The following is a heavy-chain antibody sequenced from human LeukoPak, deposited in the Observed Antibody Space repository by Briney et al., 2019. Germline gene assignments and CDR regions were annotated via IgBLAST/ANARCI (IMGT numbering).Heavy chain of an antibody. D-gene: IGHD3-10*02. V-gene: IGHV3-23*01. CDR3: AELGITMIGGV. Sequence: GGSLRLSCAASGFTFSSYSMSWVRQAPGKGLEWVSAISGSGGSTFYADSVKGRFTISRDNAKNSLYLQMNSLRAEDTAVYYCAELGITMIGGVWGKGTTVTISS. J-gene: IGHJ6*04. CDR2: ISGSGGST. CDR1: GFTFSSYS.